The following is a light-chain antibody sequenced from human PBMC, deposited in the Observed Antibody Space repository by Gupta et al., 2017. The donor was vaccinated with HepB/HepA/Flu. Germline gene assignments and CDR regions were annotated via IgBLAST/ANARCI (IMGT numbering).Light chain of an antibody. J-gene: IGKJ1*01. CDR1: QSIRNW. Sequence: DIQMTQSPSTLSASVGDRVIITCRASQSIRNWLAWYQQKPGKAPKLLIYEASNLESGVPSRFSGCGSGTEFTLSISSLQPDDFATYYCQQYKSYSWTFGQGTNVEIK. CDR3: QQYKSYSWT. V-gene: IGKV1-5*03. CDR2: EAS.